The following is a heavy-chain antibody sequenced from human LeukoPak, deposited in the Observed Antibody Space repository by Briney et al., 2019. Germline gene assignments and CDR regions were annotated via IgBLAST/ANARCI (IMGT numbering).Heavy chain of an antibody. CDR1: GGSISSYY. J-gene: IGHJ3*02. Sequence: SETLSLTCTVSGGSISSYYWSWIRHPAGKGLEWIGRIYTSGSTNYNPSLKSRVTISVDKSKNQFSLKLSSVTAADTAVYYCARDLGDIYAFDIWGQGTMVTVSS. CDR3: ARDLGDIYAFDI. V-gene: IGHV4-4*07. CDR2: IYTSGST. D-gene: IGHD2-21*02.